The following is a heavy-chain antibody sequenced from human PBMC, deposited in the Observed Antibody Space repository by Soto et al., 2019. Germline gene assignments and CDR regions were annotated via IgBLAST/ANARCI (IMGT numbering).Heavy chain of an antibody. D-gene: IGHD4-17*01. CDR3: ARDDRDYGGNSQSPYSYYYYGRDV. CDR1: GFTFSSYA. V-gene: IGHV3-30-3*01. Sequence: QVQLVESGGGVVQPGRSLRLSCAASGFTFSSYAMHWVRQAPGKGLEWVAVISYDGSNKYYADSVKGRFTISRDNSKNTLDLQMNSLRAEDTAVYYCARDDRDYGGNSQSPYSYYYYGRDVWGQGTTVTVSS. CDR2: ISYDGSNK. J-gene: IGHJ6*02.